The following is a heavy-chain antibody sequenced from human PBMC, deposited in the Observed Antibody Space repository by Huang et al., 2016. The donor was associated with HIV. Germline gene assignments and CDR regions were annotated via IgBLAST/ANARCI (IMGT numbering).Heavy chain of an antibody. V-gene: IGHV4-30-4*08. CDR3: ARAPATHSVFFY. CDR2: SYYRGGS. Sequence: QVQLQESGPGLVKPSQTLSLTCTVSGDSIRSGGYYWTWLRQSPVKGLSWIGYSYYRGGSYDNLSLKSRVSISIDAFKNRVSLKLKSVTVADTAVYYCARAPATHSVFFYWGQGTLVTVSA. D-gene: IGHD3-3*01. CDR1: GDSIRSGGYY. J-gene: IGHJ4*02.